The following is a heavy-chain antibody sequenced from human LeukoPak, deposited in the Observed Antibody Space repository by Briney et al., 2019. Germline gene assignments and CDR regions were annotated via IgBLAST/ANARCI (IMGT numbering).Heavy chain of an antibody. V-gene: IGHV4-59*01. CDR1: GGSISSFY. D-gene: IGHD1-1*01. J-gene: IGHJ3*02. CDR2: ISNGGST. CDR3: VRLQPNTGEWAFDI. Sequence: SETLSLTCTVSGGSISSFYWSWIRQPPGEGLEWIGYISNGGSTKYNPSLKSRVTISVDTSKNQLSLKLSSVTAADTAVYHCVRLQPNTGEWAFDIWGQGTMVSVSS.